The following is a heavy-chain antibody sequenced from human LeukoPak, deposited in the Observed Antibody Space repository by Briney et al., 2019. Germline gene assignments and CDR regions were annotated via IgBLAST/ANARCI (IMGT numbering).Heavy chain of an antibody. Sequence: PSETLSLTCAVYGGSFSADHWIWIRQPPGKGLEWIGEINRSGSTNYNPSLKSRVTISVDTSKNQFSLKLSSVTAADTAVYYCARHRQGGIYTSSWYGFDYWGQGTLVTVSS. CDR2: INRSGST. CDR3: ARHRQGGIYTSSWYGFDY. CDR1: GGSFSADH. V-gene: IGHV4-34*01. J-gene: IGHJ4*02. D-gene: IGHD6-13*01.